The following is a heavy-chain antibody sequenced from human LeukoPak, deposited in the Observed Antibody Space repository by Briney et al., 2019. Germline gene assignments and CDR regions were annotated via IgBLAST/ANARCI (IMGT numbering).Heavy chain of an antibody. D-gene: IGHD3-3*01. J-gene: IGHJ4*02. Sequence: PGGSLRLSCAASGFTFSSYWMSWVRQAPGKGLEWVANIKQDGSEKYYVDSVEGRFTISRDNAKNSLYLQMNSLRAEDTAVYYCAREDYDFWSGYYMDYWGQGTLVTVSS. CDR2: IKQDGSEK. V-gene: IGHV3-7*01. CDR1: GFTFSSYW. CDR3: AREDYDFWSGYYMDY.